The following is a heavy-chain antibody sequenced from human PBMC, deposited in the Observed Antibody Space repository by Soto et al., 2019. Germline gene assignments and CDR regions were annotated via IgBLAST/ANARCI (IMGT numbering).Heavy chain of an antibody. Sequence: ASVKVSCKASGYTFTSYYMHWVRQAPGQGLEWMGIINPSGGSTSYAQKFQGRVTMTRDTSTSTVYMELSSLRSEDTAVYYCARAGGYYDSSGYYYYFDYWGQGTLVTV. V-gene: IGHV1-46*01. CDR2: INPSGGST. D-gene: IGHD3-22*01. CDR3: ARAGGYYDSSGYYYYFDY. J-gene: IGHJ4*02. CDR1: GYTFTSYY.